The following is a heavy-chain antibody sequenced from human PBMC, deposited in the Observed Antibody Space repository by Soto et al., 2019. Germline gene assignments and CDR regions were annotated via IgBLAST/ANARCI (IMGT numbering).Heavy chain of an antibody. CDR3: ARDPQVDVEYCGGDCYSDAFDI. CDR2: ISAYNGNT. J-gene: IGHJ3*02. CDR1: GYTFTSYG. Sequence: ASVKVSCKASGYTFTSYGISWVRQAPGRGLEWMGWISAYNGNTNYAQKLQGRVTMTTDTSTSTAYMELRSLRSDDTAVYYCARDPQVDVEYCGGDCYSDAFDIWGQGTMVTVSS. V-gene: IGHV1-18*01. D-gene: IGHD2-21*02.